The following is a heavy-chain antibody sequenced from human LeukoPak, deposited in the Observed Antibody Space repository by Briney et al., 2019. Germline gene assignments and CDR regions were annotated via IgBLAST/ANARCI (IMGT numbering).Heavy chain of an antibody. V-gene: IGHV3-30-3*01. J-gene: IGHJ6*03. CDR1: GFTFSSYA. Sequence: PGGSLRLSCAASGFTFSSYAMHWVRQAPGKGLEWVAVISYDGSNKYYADSVKGRFTISRDNSKNTLYLQMNSLRAEDTAVYYCAREGPAKAYYYYYMDVWGKGTTVTVSS. CDR3: AREGPAKAYYYYYMDV. CDR2: ISYDGSNK.